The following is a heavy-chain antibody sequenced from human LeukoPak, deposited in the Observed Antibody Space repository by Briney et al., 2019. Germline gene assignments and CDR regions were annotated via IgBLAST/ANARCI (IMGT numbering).Heavy chain of an antibody. J-gene: IGHJ4*02. Sequence: GRSLRLSCTASGFTFGDYAMSWVRQAPGKGLEWVGFIRSKAYGGTTEYAAFVKGRFTISRDDSKSIAYLQMNSLSADDTAVYYCAKGFSTTGYYQFDYWGRGTLVTVSS. CDR1: GFTFGDYA. D-gene: IGHD3-9*01. V-gene: IGHV3-49*04. CDR2: IRSKAYGGTT. CDR3: AKGFSTTGYYQFDY.